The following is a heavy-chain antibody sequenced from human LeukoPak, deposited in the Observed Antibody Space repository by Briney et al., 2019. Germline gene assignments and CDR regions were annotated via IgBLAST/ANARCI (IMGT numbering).Heavy chain of an antibody. D-gene: IGHD1-26*01. V-gene: IGHV3-74*01. J-gene: IGHJ4*02. Sequence: GGSLRLSCAASGFTFSSYWMHWVRQAPGKGLVWVSRINSDGSNTNYADSVKGRFTISRDNSKNTLYLQMNSLRAEDTAVYYCSKDGGGYSWAAFDDWGQGTLVTVSS. CDR1: GFTFSSYW. CDR3: SKDGGGYSWAAFDD. CDR2: INSDGSNT.